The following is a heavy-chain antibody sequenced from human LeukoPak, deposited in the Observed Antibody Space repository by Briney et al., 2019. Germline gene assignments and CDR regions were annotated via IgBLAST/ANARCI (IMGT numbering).Heavy chain of an antibody. D-gene: IGHD2-2*01. Sequence: GASVKVSCKASGYTFTSYYMHWVRQAPGQGLEWMGIINPSGGSTSYAQKFQGRVTMTRDTSASTVYMELSSLRPEDTAVYYCARDIVLVPSAIGALDYWGQGTLVTVSS. CDR3: ARDIVLVPSAIGALDY. V-gene: IGHV1-46*01. CDR2: INPSGGST. J-gene: IGHJ4*02. CDR1: GYTFTSYY.